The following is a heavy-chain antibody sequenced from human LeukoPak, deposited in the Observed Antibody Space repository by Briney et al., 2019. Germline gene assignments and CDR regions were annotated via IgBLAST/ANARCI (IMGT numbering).Heavy chain of an antibody. J-gene: IGHJ4*02. CDR3: ARALSYDILTGYSLYYFDY. D-gene: IGHD3-9*01. CDR1: GGSISSGSYY. Sequence: SRTLSLTCTVSGGSISSGSYYWSWIRQPAGKGLEWIGRIYTSGSTNYNPSLKSRVTISVDTSKNQFSLKLSSVTAADTAVYYCARALSYDILTGYSLYYFDYWGQGTLVTVSS. CDR2: IYTSGST. V-gene: IGHV4-61*02.